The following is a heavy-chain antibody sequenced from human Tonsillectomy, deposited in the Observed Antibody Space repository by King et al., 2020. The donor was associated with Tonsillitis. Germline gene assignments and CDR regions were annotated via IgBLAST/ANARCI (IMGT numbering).Heavy chain of an antibody. CDR2: ISYDGSNK. J-gene: IGHJ4*02. CDR1: GFTFSSYA. D-gene: IGHD3-22*01. V-gene: IGHV3-30*04. Sequence: VQLVESGGGLVQPGRSLRLSCAASGFTFSSYAMHWVRQAPGKGLEWVAVISYDGSNKYYADSVKGRFTISRDNSKNTLYLQMNSLRAEDTAVYYCARGVYYYDSSGLDYWGQGTLVTVSS. CDR3: ARGVYYYDSSGLDY.